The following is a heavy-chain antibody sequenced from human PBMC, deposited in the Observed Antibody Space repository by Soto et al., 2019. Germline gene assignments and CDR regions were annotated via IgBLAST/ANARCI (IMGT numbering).Heavy chain of an antibody. V-gene: IGHV4-59*01. CDR1: GDSISSYY. J-gene: IGHJ5*02. Sequence: SETLSLTCTVSGDSISSYYWSWIRQPPGKGLEWIGYIYYSGSTNYNPSLKSRVTISVDTSKNQFSLKLSSVTAADTAVYYCARGGQKDWFDPWGQGTLVTVSS. CDR3: ARGGQKDWFDP. CDR2: IYYSGST.